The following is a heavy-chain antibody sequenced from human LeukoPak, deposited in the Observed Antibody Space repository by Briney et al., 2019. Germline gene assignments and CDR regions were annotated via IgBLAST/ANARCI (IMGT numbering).Heavy chain of an antibody. Sequence: ASVKVSCKASGYTFTYRYLHWVRQAPGQALEWMGWITPFNGNTNYAQKFQDRVTITRTTSISTAYMELSSLRSEDTAVYYCARGGGNSSPGNYYYYMDVWGKGTTVTVSS. J-gene: IGHJ6*03. V-gene: IGHV1-45*02. CDR1: GYTFTYRY. CDR3: ARGGGNSSPGNYYYYMDV. D-gene: IGHD6-13*01. CDR2: ITPFNGNT.